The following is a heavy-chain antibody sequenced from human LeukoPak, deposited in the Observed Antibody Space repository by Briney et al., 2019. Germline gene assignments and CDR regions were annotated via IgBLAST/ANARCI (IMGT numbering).Heavy chain of an antibody. J-gene: IGHJ4*02. V-gene: IGHV3-53*01. CDR1: GFTVSSNY. D-gene: IGHD2-2*01. CDR2: IYSGGST. CDR3: AKTSDDIVVVPAADFDY. Sequence: GGSLRLSCAASGFTVSSNYMSWVRQAPGKGLEWVSVIYSGGSTYYADSVKGRFTISRDNPQNTLYLQMNSLRAEDTAVYYCAKTSDDIVVVPAADFDYWGQGTLVTVSS.